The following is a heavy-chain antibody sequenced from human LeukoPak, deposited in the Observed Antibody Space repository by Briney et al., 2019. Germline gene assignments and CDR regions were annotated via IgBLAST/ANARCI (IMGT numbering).Heavy chain of an antibody. V-gene: IGHV4-39*01. CDR3: ARHEILFGEFYFDY. J-gene: IGHJ4*02. Sequence: SETLSLTCTVSGGSSSSSSYYWGWIRQPPGKGLEWIGSIYYSGSTYYNPSLKSRVTISVDTSKNQFSLKLSSVTAADTAVYYCARHEILFGEFYFDYWGQGTLVTVSS. CDR2: IYYSGST. CDR1: GGSSSSSSYY. D-gene: IGHD3-10*01.